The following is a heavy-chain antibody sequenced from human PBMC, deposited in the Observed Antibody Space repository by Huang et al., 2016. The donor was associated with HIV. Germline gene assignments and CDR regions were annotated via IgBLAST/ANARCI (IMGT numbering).Heavy chain of an antibody. Sequence: QPRLQESGPGLVKPSETLSLTCTVSGVSVTRSPWYWVWVRQSPGKGLEWIASINYDGSTYYKASLKSPLTTSPDTSKNQFSLKLTSVTAADTAVYFWARDIAIFGEPLDSWGQGTAVTVSS. D-gene: IGHD3-3*01. CDR3: ARDIAIFGEPLDS. CDR2: INYDGST. CDR1: GVSVTRSPWY. V-gene: IGHV4-39*01. J-gene: IGHJ4*02.